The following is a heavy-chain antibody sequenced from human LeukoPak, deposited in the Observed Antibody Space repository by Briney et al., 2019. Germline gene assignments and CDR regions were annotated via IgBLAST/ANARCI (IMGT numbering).Heavy chain of an antibody. CDR3: ARTSPGGSGQNG. D-gene: IGHD6-19*01. Sequence: GASVKVSCKASGYTFTGYYMHLVRQAPGQGREWMGWINPNSGGTNYAQKFQGRVTMTRDTSISTAYMELSRLRSDDTAVYYCARTSPGGSGQNGWGQGTLVTVSS. V-gene: IGHV1-2*02. J-gene: IGHJ4*02. CDR2: INPNSGGT. CDR1: GYTFTGYY.